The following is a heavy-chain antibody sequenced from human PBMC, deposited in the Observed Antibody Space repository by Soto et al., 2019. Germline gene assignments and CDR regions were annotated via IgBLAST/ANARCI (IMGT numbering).Heavy chain of an antibody. J-gene: IGHJ6*02. D-gene: IGHD2-2*01. Sequence: SQTLSLTCAISGDSVSSNSAAWNWIRQSPSRGLEWLGRTYYRPKWYDDYAVSVKSRITINPDTSKNQFYLQLNSVTPEDTAVYYCARGRGYCSSTSCYWGSDYYYGMDVWGLGTTVTVSS. V-gene: IGHV6-1*01. CDR2: TYYRPKWYD. CDR3: ARGRGYCSSTSCYWGSDYYYGMDV. CDR1: GDSVSSNSAA.